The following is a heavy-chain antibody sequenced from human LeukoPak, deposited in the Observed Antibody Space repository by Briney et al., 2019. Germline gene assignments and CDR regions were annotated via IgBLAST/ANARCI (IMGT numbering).Heavy chain of an antibody. Sequence: PSETLSLTCAVYGGSFSGYYWSWIRQPPGKGLEWIGEINHSGSTNYNPSLKSRVTISVDTSKNQFSLKLSSVTAADTAVYYRARGGVYYYDSSGYWFSTRPVRVFDYWGQGTLVTVSS. CDR3: ARGGVYYYDSSGYWFSTRPVRVFDY. V-gene: IGHV4-34*01. J-gene: IGHJ4*02. CDR2: INHSGST. D-gene: IGHD3-22*01. CDR1: GGSFSGYY.